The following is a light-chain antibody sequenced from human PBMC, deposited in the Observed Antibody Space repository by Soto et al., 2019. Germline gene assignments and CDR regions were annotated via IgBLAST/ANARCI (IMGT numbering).Light chain of an antibody. CDR1: SSNIGSNT. CDR2: SNN. J-gene: IGLJ1*01. CDR3: AAWDESLNGYV. V-gene: IGLV1-44*01. Sequence: QSVLTQPPSASGTPGQRVTISCSGSSSNIGSNTVNWYQQLPGTAPKLLIYSNNQRPSGVPDRFSGSKSDTSASLAISGLQSEDEADYYCAAWDESLNGYVFGTGTKVTVL.